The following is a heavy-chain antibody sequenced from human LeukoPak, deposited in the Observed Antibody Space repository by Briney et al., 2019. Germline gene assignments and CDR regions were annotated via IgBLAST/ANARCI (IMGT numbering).Heavy chain of an antibody. CDR2: IYYSGST. V-gene: IGHV4-59*01. J-gene: IGHJ6*03. CDR1: GGSINSYY. Sequence: SETLSLTCTVSGGSINSYYWSWIRQPPGKGLEYIGYIYYSGSTNYNPSLKSRLTISVDTSKNQFSLKLSSVTAADTAVYYCARETSQKGAHYMDVWGKGTTVTISS. CDR3: ARETSQKGAHYMDV. D-gene: IGHD3-16*01.